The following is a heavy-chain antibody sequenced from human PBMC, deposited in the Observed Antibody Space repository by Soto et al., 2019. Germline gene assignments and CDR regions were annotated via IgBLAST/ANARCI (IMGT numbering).Heavy chain of an antibody. J-gene: IGHJ4*02. D-gene: IGHD3-10*01. V-gene: IGHV3-23*01. CDR1: GFTFSSYA. Sequence: EVQLLESGGGLVQPGGSLRLSCAASGFTFSSYAMTWVRQAPGKGLEWVSTISGSGGSAYYADSVKGRFTISRDNSNNMLYLQMNSLRAEDTAVYYCAKLSGSGIYYPSDNWGQGTLVIVSS. CDR3: AKLSGSGIYYPSDN. CDR2: ISGSGGSA.